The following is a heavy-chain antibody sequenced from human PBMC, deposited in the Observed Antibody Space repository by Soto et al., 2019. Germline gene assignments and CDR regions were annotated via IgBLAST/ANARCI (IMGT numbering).Heavy chain of an antibody. CDR3: ARHNGDGVDY. J-gene: IGHJ4*02. Sequence: EVQLVESGGGLVQPGGSLRLSCAASGFTFSSYWMHWVRQPPGKGLVWVSRINSDGSSTTYADSVKGRFTISRDNAKNTLYLHMNSLRPEDTAVYYCARHNGDGVDYWGQGTLVTVSS. V-gene: IGHV3-74*01. CDR1: GFTFSSYW. D-gene: IGHD2-21*02. CDR2: INSDGSST.